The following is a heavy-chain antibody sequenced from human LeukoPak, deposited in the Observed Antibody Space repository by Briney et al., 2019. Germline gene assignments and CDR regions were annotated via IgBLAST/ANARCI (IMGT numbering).Heavy chain of an antibody. Sequence: GGSLRLSCAASGFTFSSYWMSWVRQAPGKGLEWVANIKQDGSEKYYVDSVKGRFTISRDNAKNSLYLQMNSLRAEDTAVYYCARVGAYYYDSSGYYYDAFDIWGQGTMVTVSS. CDR2: IKQDGSEK. J-gene: IGHJ3*02. CDR3: ARVGAYYYDSSGYYYDAFDI. V-gene: IGHV3-7*01. CDR1: GFTFSSYW. D-gene: IGHD3-22*01.